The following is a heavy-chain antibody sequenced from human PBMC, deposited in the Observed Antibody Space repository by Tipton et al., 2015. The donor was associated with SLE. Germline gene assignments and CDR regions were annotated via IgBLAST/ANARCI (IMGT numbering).Heavy chain of an antibody. Sequence: TLSLTCTVSGLSIHNFSSYWGWIRQPPGKGLEWIASIFYDGSTHYNPSLKSRLTISLDTSKNQFSLNLSSVTAADTALYYCARDSNGFEYWGQGTLVTVSS. D-gene: IGHD2-8*01. CDR1: GLSIHNFSSY. CDR3: ARDSNGFEY. CDR2: IFYDGST. V-gene: IGHV4-39*07. J-gene: IGHJ4*02.